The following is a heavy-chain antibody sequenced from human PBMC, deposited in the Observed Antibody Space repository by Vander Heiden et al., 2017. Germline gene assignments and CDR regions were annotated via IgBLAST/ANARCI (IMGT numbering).Heavy chain of an antibody. CDR2: LSGSGAGP. D-gene: IGHD6-19*01. Sequence: EVQLLESGGGLVQPGGSLRLSCAAAGFTFSSYAMSWVRQAPGKGLEWVSSLSGSGAGPFYADSVKGRFTISRDNSRNTMFLQMNSLRAEDTAIYYCARSPSSEVYYFDYWGQGPLVTVSS. CDR1: GFTFSSYA. CDR3: ARSPSSEVYYFDY. V-gene: IGHV3-23*01. J-gene: IGHJ4*02.